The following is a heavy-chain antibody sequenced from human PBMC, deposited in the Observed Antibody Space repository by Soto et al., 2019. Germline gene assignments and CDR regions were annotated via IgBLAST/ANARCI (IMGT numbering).Heavy chain of an antibody. CDR2: IWYDGSNK. V-gene: IGHV3-33*01. Sequence: QVQLVESGGGVVQSGRSLRLSCAASGFSFSSYGMHWVRQAPGKGLEWVAVIWYDGSNKYYADSVKGRFTISRDNSKNTLYLLMNSLGAEDTAVYYCARDGSGDRHAFDIWGKGTMVTVSS. CDR3: ARDGSGDRHAFDI. J-gene: IGHJ3*02. CDR1: GFSFSSYG. D-gene: IGHD3-10*01.